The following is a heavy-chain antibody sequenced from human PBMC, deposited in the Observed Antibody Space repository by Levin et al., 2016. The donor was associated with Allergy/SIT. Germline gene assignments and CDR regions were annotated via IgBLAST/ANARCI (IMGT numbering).Heavy chain of an antibody. D-gene: IGHD3-10*01. J-gene: IGHJ5*02. CDR3: ARSITMVRGVIINWFDP. Sequence: PGKGLEWIGSIYYSGSTYYNPSLKSRVTISVDTSKNQFSLKLSSVTAADTAVYYCARSITMVRGVIINWFDPWGQGTLVTVSS. CDR2: IYYSGST. V-gene: IGHV4-39*01.